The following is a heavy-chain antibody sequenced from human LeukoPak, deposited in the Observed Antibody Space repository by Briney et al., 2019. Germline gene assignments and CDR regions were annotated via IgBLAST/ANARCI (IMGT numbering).Heavy chain of an antibody. Sequence: AGGSLRLSCAASGFTFSSYAMSWVRQAPGKGLEWVSAISGSGGSTYYADSVKGRFTISRDNSKNTLYLQMNSLRAEDTAVYYCAKDPSIQLWSEYYFDYWGQGTLVTVSS. J-gene: IGHJ4*02. CDR3: AKDPSIQLWSEYYFDY. D-gene: IGHD5-18*01. CDR1: GFTFSSYA. CDR2: ISGSGGST. V-gene: IGHV3-23*01.